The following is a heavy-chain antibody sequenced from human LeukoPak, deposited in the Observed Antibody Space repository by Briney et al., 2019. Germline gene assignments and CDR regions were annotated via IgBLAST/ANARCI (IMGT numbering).Heavy chain of an antibody. CDR1: GYTFTGYY. D-gene: IGHD6-13*01. J-gene: IGHJ5*02. Sequence: ASVKVSCKAPGYTFTGYYMHWVRQAPGQGLEWMGWINPNSGGTNYAQKFQGRVTMTRDTSISTAYMELSRLRSDDTAVYYCAVGVPYSSSWYGGFDPWGQGTLVTVSS. V-gene: IGHV1-2*02. CDR3: AVGVPYSSSWYGGFDP. CDR2: INPNSGGT.